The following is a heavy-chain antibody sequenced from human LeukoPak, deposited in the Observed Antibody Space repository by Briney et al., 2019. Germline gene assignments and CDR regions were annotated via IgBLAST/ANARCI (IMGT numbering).Heavy chain of an antibody. Sequence: PGGSLRLSCAASGFTFSNYAMSWVRQAPGKGLEWVSGISDSGYRTYYADSVKGRFTISRDNSKNTVYLQMNSLRAEDTVLYYCVKGGVATIFDYWGQGTLVTVSS. CDR2: ISDSGYRT. V-gene: IGHV3-23*01. J-gene: IGHJ4*02. CDR1: GFTFSNYA. D-gene: IGHD5-12*01. CDR3: VKGGVATIFDY.